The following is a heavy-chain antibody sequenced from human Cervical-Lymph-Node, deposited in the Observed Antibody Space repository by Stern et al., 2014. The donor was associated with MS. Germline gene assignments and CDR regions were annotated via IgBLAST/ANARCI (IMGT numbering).Heavy chain of an antibody. CDR1: GYSFNRYA. D-gene: IGHD3-22*01. CDR3: SRDLRDISGYYLDS. V-gene: IGHV7-4-1*02. CDR2: IQPNTGNP. J-gene: IGHJ4*02. Sequence: QLVQSGSELRKPGASVKVSCKASGYSFNRYAVTWVRQAPGQGLEWLGWIQPNTGNPTYAQGFTGRFVFSLDTSVSTTYLHISSLKAEDTAVYYCSRDLRDISGYYLDSGGQGSLVTVSS.